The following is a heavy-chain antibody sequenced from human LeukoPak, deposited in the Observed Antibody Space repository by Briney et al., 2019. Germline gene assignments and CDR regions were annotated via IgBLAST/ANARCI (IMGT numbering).Heavy chain of an antibody. CDR2: INHSGST. J-gene: IGHJ5*02. D-gene: IGHD3-3*02. Sequence: SETLSLTCAVYGGSFSGYYWSWIRQPPGKGLEWIGEINHSGSTTNNPSLNSRVTISVDTSKNQISLILNSVTAADTAVYYCARGISTHWFDPWGQGTLVIVSS. CDR1: GGSFSGYY. V-gene: IGHV4-34*01. CDR3: ARGISTHWFDP.